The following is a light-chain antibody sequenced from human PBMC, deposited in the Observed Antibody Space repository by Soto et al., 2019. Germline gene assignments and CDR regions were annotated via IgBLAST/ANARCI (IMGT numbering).Light chain of an antibody. V-gene: IGKV1-27*01. CDR1: QDINIY. CDR3: LIYDSPPWT. CDR2: GAF. Sequence: DIQLTQSPSSLSSAVGDRLTITCRASQDINIYLAWYQQRPGKVPKLLIYGAFTSQSGVPAEFTGSGSGTHFTLTTNGPQPEDGAACSCLIYDSPPWTGDQGTTAEF. J-gene: IGKJ1*01.